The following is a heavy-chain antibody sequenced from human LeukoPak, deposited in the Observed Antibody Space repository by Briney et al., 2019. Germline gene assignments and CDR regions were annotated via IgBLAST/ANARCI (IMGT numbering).Heavy chain of an antibody. Sequence: SETLSLTCTVSGGSISSSSYYWGWIRQPPGKGLEWIGSIYYSGSTYYNPSLKSRVTISVDTSKNQFSLKLSSVTAADTAVYYCARHRRVITKKNSGNWFDPWGQGTLVTVSS. J-gene: IGHJ5*02. CDR2: IYYSGST. CDR3: ARHRRVITKKNSGNWFDP. V-gene: IGHV4-39*01. D-gene: IGHD1-14*01. CDR1: GGSISSSSYY.